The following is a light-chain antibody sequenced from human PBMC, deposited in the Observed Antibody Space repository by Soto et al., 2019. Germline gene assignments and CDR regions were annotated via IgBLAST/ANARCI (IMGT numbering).Light chain of an antibody. Sequence: ILLTQSPGSLSLSPGDRATLSCRASQSFSSTFFAWYQQKPGQAPRLLIYGASSRATGIPDRFSGSGSGTDFTLTISRLEPEDFAVYYCQQYGSSSYTFGQGTKVEIK. J-gene: IGKJ2*01. CDR3: QQYGSSSYT. V-gene: IGKV3-20*01. CDR2: GAS. CDR1: QSFSSTF.